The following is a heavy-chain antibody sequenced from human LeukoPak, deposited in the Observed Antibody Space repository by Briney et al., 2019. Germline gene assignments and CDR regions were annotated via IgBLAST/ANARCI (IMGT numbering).Heavy chain of an antibody. J-gene: IGHJ4*02. D-gene: IGHD6-19*01. Sequence: ASVKVSCKASGYTFTSYAMHWVRQAPGQRLEWMGWINAGNGNTKYSQKFQGRVTITRDTSASTAYMELSSLRSEDTAVCYCARSQQWLAHFDYWGQGTLVTVSS. CDR3: ARSQQWLAHFDY. CDR2: INAGNGNT. V-gene: IGHV1-3*01. CDR1: GYTFTSYA.